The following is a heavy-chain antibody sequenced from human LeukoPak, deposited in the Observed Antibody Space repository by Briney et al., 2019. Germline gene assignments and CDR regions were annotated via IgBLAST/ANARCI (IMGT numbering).Heavy chain of an antibody. CDR3: AKDGIVVVPAANDY. J-gene: IGHJ4*02. Sequence: PGGSLRLSCAASGFTFSSYAMSWVRQAPGRGLEWVSAISGSGGSTYYADSVKGRFTISRDNSKNTLYLQMNSLRAEDTAVYYCAKDGIVVVPAANDYWGQGTLVTVSS. CDR1: GFTFSSYA. D-gene: IGHD2-2*01. V-gene: IGHV3-23*01. CDR2: ISGSGGST.